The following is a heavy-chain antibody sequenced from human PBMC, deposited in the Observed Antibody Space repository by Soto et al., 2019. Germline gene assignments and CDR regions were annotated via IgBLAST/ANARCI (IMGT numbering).Heavy chain of an antibody. J-gene: IGHJ4*02. CDR2: VYYSGTT. CDR1: GGSIRNGDYY. V-gene: IGHV4-30-4*01. Sequence: SETLSLTCTVSGGSIRNGDYYWGWIRQPPGKGLEWIGYVYYSGTTYSHPSLNSRVSISVDTSENQFSLRLTSVTAADTAVYYCVTVNLVGAAYYFDYWGPGTLVTV. D-gene: IGHD1-26*01. CDR3: VTVNLVGAAYYFDY.